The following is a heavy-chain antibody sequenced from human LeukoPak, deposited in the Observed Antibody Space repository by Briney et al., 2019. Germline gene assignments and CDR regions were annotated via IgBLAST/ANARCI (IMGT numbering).Heavy chain of an antibody. J-gene: IGHJ4*02. CDR2: FYYSGST. CDR1: GGSITSGDYY. CDR3: ANSPMYYDTSGYSFFDD. Sequence: SQTLSLTCTVSGGSITSGDYYWSWIRQPPGKGLEWIGYFYYSGSTSYCPSLKSRVTISADTSKNQFSLKLNSVTAADTAVYYCANSPMYYDTSGYSFFDDWGQGTLVTVSS. V-gene: IGHV4-30-4*01. D-gene: IGHD3-22*01.